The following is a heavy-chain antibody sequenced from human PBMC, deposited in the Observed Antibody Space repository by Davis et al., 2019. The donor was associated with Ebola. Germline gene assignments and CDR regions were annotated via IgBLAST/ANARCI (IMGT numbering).Heavy chain of an antibody. D-gene: IGHD5-18*01. J-gene: IGHJ4*02. CDR3: ARGAGLWLLDY. CDR2: ISSNGGST. V-gene: IGHV3-64*01. Sequence: GESLKISCAASGFTFSSYAMHWVRQAPGKGLEYVSAISSNGGSTYYANSVKGRFTISRDNSKNTLYLQMGSLRAEDMAVYYCARGAGLWLLDYWGQGTLVTVSS. CDR1: GFTFSSYA.